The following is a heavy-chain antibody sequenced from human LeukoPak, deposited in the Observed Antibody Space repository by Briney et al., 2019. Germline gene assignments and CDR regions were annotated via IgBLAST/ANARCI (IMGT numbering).Heavy chain of an antibody. V-gene: IGHV3-7*05. CDR2: IKEDGSEK. CDR1: GFTFSSYW. Sequence: GGSLRLSCAASGFTFSSYWMSWGRQAPGEGLEWVANIKEDGSEKNYVDSVKGRFTISRDNAKNSLYLQMNSLRAEDTAVYYCARGGGRHVEYWGQGNLVTVSS. J-gene: IGHJ4*02. CDR3: ARGGGRHVEY. D-gene: IGHD2/OR15-2a*01.